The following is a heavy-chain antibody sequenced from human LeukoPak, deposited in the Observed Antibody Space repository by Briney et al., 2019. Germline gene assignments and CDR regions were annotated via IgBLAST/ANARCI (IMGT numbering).Heavy chain of an antibody. CDR2: INPSGSST. D-gene: IGHD2-8*01. V-gene: IGHV1-46*01. Sequence: ASVKVSCKASGYTFTNYYIHWVRQAPGQGLEWMGIINPSGSSTSYAQKFQGRVTMTRDTSTSTVYMHLSSLRSEDTAVYYCAGGTTNTKGAFDMWGQGTMVTVSS. CDR1: GYTFTNYY. CDR3: AGGTTNTKGAFDM. J-gene: IGHJ3*02.